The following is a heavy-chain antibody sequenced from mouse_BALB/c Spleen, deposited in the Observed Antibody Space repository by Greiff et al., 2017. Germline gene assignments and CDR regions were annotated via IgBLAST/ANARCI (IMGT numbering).Heavy chain of an antibody. CDR3: ARGTSPFAY. J-gene: IGHJ3*01. CDR2: ILPGSGST. CDR1: GYTFSSYW. V-gene: IGHV1-9*01. Sequence: VQLQQSGAELMKPGASVKISCKATGYTFSSYWIEWVKQRPGHGLEWIGEILPGSGSTNYNEKFKGKATFTADTSSNTAYMQLSSLTSEDSAVYYCARGTSPFAYWGQGTLVTVSA. D-gene: IGHD3-3*01.